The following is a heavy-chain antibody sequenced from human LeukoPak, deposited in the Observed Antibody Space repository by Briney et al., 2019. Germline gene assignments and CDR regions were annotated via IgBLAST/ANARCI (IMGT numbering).Heavy chain of an antibody. Sequence: GGSLRLSCAASGFTVSSNYMSWVRQAPGKGLEWVSVIYSGGSTYYADSVKGRFTISRDNSKNTLYLQMNSLRAEDTAVYYCARWLLWFPYYYYGMDVWGQGTTVTVSS. CDR2: IYSGGST. D-gene: IGHD3-10*01. V-gene: IGHV3-66*01. CDR3: ARWLLWFPYYYYGMDV. CDR1: GFTVSSNY. J-gene: IGHJ6*02.